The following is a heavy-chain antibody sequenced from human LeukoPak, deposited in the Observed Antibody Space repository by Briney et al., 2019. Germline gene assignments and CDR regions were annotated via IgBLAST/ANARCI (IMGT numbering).Heavy chain of an antibody. CDR3: TTALTYGYCSSTSCYGVFDY. J-gene: IGHJ4*02. CDR1: GFTFSNAW. D-gene: IGHD2-2*01. V-gene: IGHV3-15*01. CDR2: IKSKTDGGTT. Sequence: GGSLRLSCAASGFTFSNAWMSWVRQAPGKGLEWVGRIKSKTDGGTTDYAAPVKGRFTISRDDSKNTLYLQMNSLKTEDTAVYYCTTALTYGYCSSTSCYGVFDYWGQGTLVTVSS.